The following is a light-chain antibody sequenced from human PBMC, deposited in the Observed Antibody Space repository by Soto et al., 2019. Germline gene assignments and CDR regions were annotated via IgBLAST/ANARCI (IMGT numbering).Light chain of an antibody. Sequence: DIQMTQSPSTLSASVGERVTITCRASQSISSWLAWYQQKPGKAPKLLIYDASSLESGVPSRFSGSGSGTECTLTISSLQPDDFATYYCQQYNSYLWTFGQGTKVEIK. CDR3: QQYNSYLWT. V-gene: IGKV1-5*01. J-gene: IGKJ1*01. CDR2: DAS. CDR1: QSISSW.